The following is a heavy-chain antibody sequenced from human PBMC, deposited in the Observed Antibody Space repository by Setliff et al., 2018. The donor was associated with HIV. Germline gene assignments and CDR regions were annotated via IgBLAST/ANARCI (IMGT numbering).Heavy chain of an antibody. Sequence: PSETLSLTCAVYGGSFSGYYWSWLRQPPGKGLEWIGEMNSSGSINANPSLKSRLTISVDTSKNQFSLKLKSVTAADTAVYYCARGFAFGGVIVIPYYSDYWGQGTLVTVSS. CDR3: ARGFAFGGVIVIPYYSDY. CDR1: GGSFSGYY. D-gene: IGHD3-16*02. J-gene: IGHJ4*02. CDR2: MNSSGSI. V-gene: IGHV4-34*01.